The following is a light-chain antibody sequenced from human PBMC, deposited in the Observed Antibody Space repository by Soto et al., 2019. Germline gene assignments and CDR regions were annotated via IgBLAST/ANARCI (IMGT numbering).Light chain of an antibody. CDR2: DTS. Sequence: EIVLTQSPGTLSLSPGERATVSCRASQSVSSSLAWYQQKPGQAPRLLIYDTSSRASGIPDRFSGSGSATDFTLTISRLEPEDFALFYCHQYGSSPITFGQGTRLEIK. CDR1: QSVSSS. J-gene: IGKJ5*01. CDR3: HQYGSSPIT. V-gene: IGKV3-20*01.